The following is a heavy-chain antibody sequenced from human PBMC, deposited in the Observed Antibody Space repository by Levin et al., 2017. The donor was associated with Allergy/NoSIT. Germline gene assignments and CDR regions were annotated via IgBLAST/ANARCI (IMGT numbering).Heavy chain of an antibody. Sequence: GESLKISCAASGFTFSDYYMSWIRQAPGKGLEWVSYISSSGSTIYYADSVKGRFTISRDNAKNSLYLQMNSLRAEDTAVYYCARGSSGYYLHSPFDYWGQGTLVTVSS. V-gene: IGHV3-11*01. CDR3: ARGSSGYYLHSPFDY. CDR2: ISSSGSTI. D-gene: IGHD3-22*01. CDR1: GFTFSDYY. J-gene: IGHJ4*02.